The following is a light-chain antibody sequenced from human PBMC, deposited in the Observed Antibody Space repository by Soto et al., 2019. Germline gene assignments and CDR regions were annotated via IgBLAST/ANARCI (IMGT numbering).Light chain of an antibody. J-gene: IGLJ1*01. CDR1: SSDVGGYNY. CDR2: DVS. Sequence: QSVLTQPASVSGSPGQSITISCTGTSSDVGGYNYVSWYQQLPGKAPKLMIYDVSDRPSGVSNRFSGSKSGNTASLTISGLQAEVEADYYCSSYTSSSLYVFGTGTKVTVL. CDR3: SSYTSSSLYV. V-gene: IGLV2-14*01.